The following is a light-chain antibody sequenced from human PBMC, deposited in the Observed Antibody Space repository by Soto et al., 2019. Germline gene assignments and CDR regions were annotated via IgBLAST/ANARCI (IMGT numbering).Light chain of an antibody. J-gene: IGKJ2*01. CDR1: QSVTTN. CDR3: QQYDYWYT. V-gene: IGKV3-15*01. Sequence: EIVMTQSPATLSVSPGERATLSCMASQSVTTNLGWYQQRPGQAPRLLIYGASTRATGIPARFSGSGSGTEFTLTVSSLESEDFALYYCQQYDYWYTFGQGTKLEIK. CDR2: GAS.